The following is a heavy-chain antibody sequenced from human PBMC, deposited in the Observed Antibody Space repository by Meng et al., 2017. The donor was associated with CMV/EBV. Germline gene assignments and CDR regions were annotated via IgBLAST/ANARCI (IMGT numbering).Heavy chain of an antibody. J-gene: IGHJ4*02. V-gene: IGHV3-9*01. D-gene: IGHD2-15*01. Sequence: GGSLRLSCAASGFTFDDYAMHWVRQAPGKGLEWVSGISWNSGSIGYADSVKGRFTISRDNAKNSLYLQMNSLRAGDTALYYCAKSQGCCSGGSCFIYDYWGQGTLVTVSS. CDR3: AKSQGCCSGGSCFIYDY. CDR2: ISWNSGSI. CDR1: GFTFDDYA.